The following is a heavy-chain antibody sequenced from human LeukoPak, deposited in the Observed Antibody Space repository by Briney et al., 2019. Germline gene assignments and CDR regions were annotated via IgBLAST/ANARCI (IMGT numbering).Heavy chain of an antibody. Sequence: SETLSLTCTVSGGSISSYYWSWIRQPPGKGLEWIGDIYYSGSTNYNPSLKSRVTILVDTSKNQFSLKLSSVTAADTAVYYCARGYYYGSGSYYTNYYYYGMDVWGKGTTVTVSS. V-gene: IGHV4-59*01. CDR3: ARGYYYGSGSYYTNYYYYGMDV. J-gene: IGHJ6*04. CDR2: IYYSGST. D-gene: IGHD3-10*01. CDR1: GGSISSYY.